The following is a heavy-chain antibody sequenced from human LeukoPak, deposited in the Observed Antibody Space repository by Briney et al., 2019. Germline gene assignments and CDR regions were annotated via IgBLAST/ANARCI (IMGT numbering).Heavy chain of an antibody. CDR1: AFTFNSYV. D-gene: IGHD3-10*01. V-gene: IGHV3-23*01. CDR2: VSGSGGST. Sequence: GGSLRLSCAASAFTFNSYVMSWVRQAPGKGLEWVSAVSGSGGSTYYADSVEGRFTISRDNSKNTLYLQMSSLRVEDTAVYYCARDGSGSSRYNWFDPWGQGTLVTVSS. J-gene: IGHJ5*02. CDR3: ARDGSGSSRYNWFDP.